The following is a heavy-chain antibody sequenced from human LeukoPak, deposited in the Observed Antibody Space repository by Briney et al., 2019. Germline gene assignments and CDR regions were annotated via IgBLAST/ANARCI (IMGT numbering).Heavy chain of an antibody. CDR1: GFTFSDYY. Sequence: GGSLRLSCAASGFTFSDYYMSWIRQAPGKGLEWVAVISYDGSNKYYADSVKGRFTISRDNSKNTLYLQMNSLRAEDTAVYCCAREGADYDILTGYYRDYYYGMDVWGKGTTVTVSS. D-gene: IGHD3-9*01. CDR2: ISYDGSNK. V-gene: IGHV3-30*03. CDR3: AREGADYDILTGYYRDYYYGMDV. J-gene: IGHJ6*04.